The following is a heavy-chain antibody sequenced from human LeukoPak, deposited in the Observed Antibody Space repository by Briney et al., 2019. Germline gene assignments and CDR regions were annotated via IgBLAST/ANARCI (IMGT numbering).Heavy chain of an antibody. CDR2: FYYSGST. Sequence: SETLSLTCTVSGGSISSSSYYWGWIRQPPGKGLEWIGSFYYSGSTYYNPSLKSRVTISVDTSKNQFSLKLSSVTAADTAVYYCAREYCGGDCYSPLYFDYWGQGTLVTVSS. CDR1: GGSISSSSYY. CDR3: AREYCGGDCYSPLYFDY. D-gene: IGHD2-21*02. V-gene: IGHV4-39*02. J-gene: IGHJ4*02.